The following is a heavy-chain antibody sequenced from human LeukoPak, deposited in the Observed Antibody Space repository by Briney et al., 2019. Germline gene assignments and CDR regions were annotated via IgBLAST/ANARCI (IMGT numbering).Heavy chain of an antibody. V-gene: IGHV4-4*07. J-gene: IGHJ6*03. CDR3: ARDFGTSSFDGDYYYYYMDV. D-gene: IGHD2-2*01. Sequence: SETLSLTCTVSGGSISSYYWSWIRQPAGKGLEWIGRIYTSGSTNYNPSLKSRVTMSVDTSKNQFSLKLSSVTAADTAVYYCARDFGTSSFDGDYYYYYMDVWGKGTTVIVSS. CDR2: IYTSGST. CDR1: GGSISSYY.